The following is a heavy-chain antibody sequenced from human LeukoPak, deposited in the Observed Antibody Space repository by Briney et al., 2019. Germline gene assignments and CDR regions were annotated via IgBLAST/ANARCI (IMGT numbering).Heavy chain of an antibody. J-gene: IGHJ4*02. V-gene: IGHV3-30-3*01. Sequence: GGSLRLSCAASGFTFSSYAMHWVRQAPGKGLEWVAVISYDGSNKYYADSVKGRFTISRDNSKNTLYLQMNSLRAEDTAVYYCAKDRYGTLWFGELSDYWGQGTLVTVSS. CDR2: ISYDGSNK. CDR3: AKDRYGTLWFGELSDY. CDR1: GFTFSSYA. D-gene: IGHD3-10*01.